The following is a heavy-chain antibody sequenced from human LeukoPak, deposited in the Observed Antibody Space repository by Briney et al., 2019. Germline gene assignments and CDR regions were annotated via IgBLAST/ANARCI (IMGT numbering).Heavy chain of an antibody. CDR1: GDSISSYY. Sequence: PSETLSLTCNVSGDSISSYYWSWIRQPPGKGLEWIGYISNSGSTNYNPSLKSRVTISVDTSKNQFSLKLSSVTAADTAVYYCARGGYGSGSYQAQYYFDYWGQGTLVTVSS. V-gene: IGHV4-59*08. D-gene: IGHD3-10*01. CDR2: ISNSGST. CDR3: ARGGYGSGSYQAQYYFDY. J-gene: IGHJ4*02.